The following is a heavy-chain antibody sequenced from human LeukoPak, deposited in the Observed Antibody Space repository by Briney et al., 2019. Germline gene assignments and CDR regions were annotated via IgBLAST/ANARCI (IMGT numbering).Heavy chain of an antibody. J-gene: IGHJ3*02. V-gene: IGHV3-30*18. CDR2: ISYDGSNK. Sequence: GRSLRLSCAASGFTFSSYGMHWVRQAPGKGLEWVAVISYDGSNKYYADSVKGRFTISRDNSKNTLYLQMNSLRAEDTVVYYCAKVLYNWNGEDAFDIWGQGTMVTVSS. CDR3: AKVLYNWNGEDAFDI. D-gene: IGHD1-1*01. CDR1: GFTFSSYG.